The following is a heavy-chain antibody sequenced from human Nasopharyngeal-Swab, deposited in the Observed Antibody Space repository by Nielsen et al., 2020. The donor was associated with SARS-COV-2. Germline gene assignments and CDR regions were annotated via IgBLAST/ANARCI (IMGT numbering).Heavy chain of an antibody. V-gene: IGHV4-59*12. CDR3: ARDRKQWLVYYYYGMDV. Sequence: GSLRLSCTVSGGSISSYYWSWIRQPPGKGLEWIGSIYYSGSTYYNPSLKSRVTISVDTSKNQLSLKLSSVTAADTAVYYCARDRKQWLVYYYYGMDVWGQGTTVTVSS. J-gene: IGHJ6*02. D-gene: IGHD6-19*01. CDR2: IYYSGST. CDR1: GGSISSYY.